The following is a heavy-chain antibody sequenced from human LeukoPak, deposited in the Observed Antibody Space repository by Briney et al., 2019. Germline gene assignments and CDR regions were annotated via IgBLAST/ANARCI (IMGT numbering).Heavy chain of an antibody. CDR2: INPTSTSI. V-gene: IGHV3-21*01. CDR1: GLTFIDYS. Sequence: GGSLRLSCVSSGLTFIDYSRNCVGRAPWKGLEWVSSINPTSTSIYYADAVRSRFTISRANAKSSLYLQMDSLRAEDTPVYHCVRLRRNSDRSYYSSYYDSWGQGILVTVSS. D-gene: IGHD3-10*01. J-gene: IGHJ5*01. CDR3: VRLRRNSDRSYYSSYYDS.